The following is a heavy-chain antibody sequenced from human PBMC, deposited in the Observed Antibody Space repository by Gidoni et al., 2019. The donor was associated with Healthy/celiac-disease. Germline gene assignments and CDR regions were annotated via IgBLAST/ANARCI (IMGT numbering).Heavy chain of an antibody. Sequence: EVQLVESGGGLVQPGGSLRLSCAASGFTFSSYWMSWVRQAPGKGLEWVANIKQDGSEKYYVDSVKGRFTISRDNAKNSLYLQMNSLRAEDTAVYYCARDSGSIVVVPAALDYWGQGTLVTVSS. V-gene: IGHV3-7*01. CDR1: GFTFSSYW. CDR2: IKQDGSEK. J-gene: IGHJ4*02. CDR3: ARDSGSIVVVPAALDY. D-gene: IGHD2-2*01.